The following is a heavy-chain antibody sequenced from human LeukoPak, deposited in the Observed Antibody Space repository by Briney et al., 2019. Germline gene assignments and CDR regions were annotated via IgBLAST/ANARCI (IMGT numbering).Heavy chain of an antibody. CDR2: IYYSGST. D-gene: IGHD3-22*01. V-gene: IGHV4-31*03. CDR1: GGSISSGGYY. Sequence: SETLSLTCTVSGGSISSGGYYWSWIRQHPGKGLEWIGYIYYSGSTYYNPPLKSRVTISVDTSKNQFSLKLSSVTAADTAVYYCARSDSSGYSPLDYWGQGTLVTVSS. J-gene: IGHJ4*02. CDR3: ARSDSSGYSPLDY.